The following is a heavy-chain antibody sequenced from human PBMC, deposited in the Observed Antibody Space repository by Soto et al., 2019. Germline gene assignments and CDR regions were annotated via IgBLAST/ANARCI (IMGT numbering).Heavy chain of an antibody. CDR1: GFTFSSYG. Sequence: GGSLRLSCAASGFTFSSYGMHWVRQAPGKGLEWVAVIWYDGSNKYYADSVKGRFTISRDNSKNTLYLQMNSLRAEDTAVYYCIAAGGGVFDIWGKGTMVTVSS. V-gene: IGHV3-33*01. CDR3: IAAGGGVFDI. D-gene: IGHD6-13*01. CDR2: IWYDGSNK. J-gene: IGHJ3*02.